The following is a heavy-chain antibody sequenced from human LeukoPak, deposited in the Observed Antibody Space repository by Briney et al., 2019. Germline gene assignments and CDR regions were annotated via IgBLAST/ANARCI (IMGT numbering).Heavy chain of an antibody. CDR3: VRQYCSSTSCLGWFDP. V-gene: IGHV4-39*01. J-gene: IGHJ5*02. D-gene: IGHD2-2*01. Sequence: SGALSLTCTVSGGSISSSSYYWGWIRQPPGKGLEWIGSIYYSGSTYYNPSLKSRVTISVDTSKNQFSLKLSSVTAADTAVYYCVRQYCSSTSCLGWFDPWGQGTLVTVSS. CDR2: IYYSGST. CDR1: GGSISSSSYY.